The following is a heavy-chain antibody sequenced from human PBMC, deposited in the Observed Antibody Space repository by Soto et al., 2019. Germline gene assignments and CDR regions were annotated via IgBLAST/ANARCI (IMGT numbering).Heavy chain of an antibody. D-gene: IGHD2-15*01. CDR2: VHPYEGTT. Sequence: ASVKVSCKTSGFTFTSYPFSWVRQAPGQGLEWLAWVHPYEGTTKVAHQFRDRLTVTTDTSAATVFMELTRLTSDDTAVYFCAREYYSTKTWIDYWGQGTLVTVSS. CDR3: AREYYSTKTWIDY. J-gene: IGHJ4*02. CDR1: GFTFTSYP. V-gene: IGHV1-18*04.